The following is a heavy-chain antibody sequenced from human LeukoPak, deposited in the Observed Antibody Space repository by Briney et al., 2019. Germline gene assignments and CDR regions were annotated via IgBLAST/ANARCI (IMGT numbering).Heavy chain of an antibody. V-gene: IGHV4-34*01. J-gene: IGHJ3*02. CDR2: INHSGST. D-gene: IGHD3-22*01. Sequence: PSETLSLTCAVYGGSFSGYYWSWIRQPPGKGLEWIGKINHSGSTNYNPSLKSRVTISVDTSKNQFSLKLSSVTAADTAVYYCARAWDSSGHAVDAFDIWGQGTMVTVSS. CDR3: ARAWDSSGHAVDAFDI. CDR1: GGSFSGYY.